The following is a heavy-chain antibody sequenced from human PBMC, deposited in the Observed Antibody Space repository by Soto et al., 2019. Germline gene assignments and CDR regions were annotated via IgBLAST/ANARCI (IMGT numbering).Heavy chain of an antibody. CDR2: ISGSGNTI. CDR3: ASDPYYYASDY. CDR1: GFSFSDHY. V-gene: IGHV3-11*01. Sequence: QVQLVESGGGLVKPGGSLRRSCAASGFSFSDHYMTWIRQPPGKGLEWLSYISGSGNTIYYADSVKGRFTVSRDNARNSLYLQMNSLRVEDTAFYYCASDPYYYASDYWGQGTLVTVSS. D-gene: IGHD3-10*01. J-gene: IGHJ4*02.